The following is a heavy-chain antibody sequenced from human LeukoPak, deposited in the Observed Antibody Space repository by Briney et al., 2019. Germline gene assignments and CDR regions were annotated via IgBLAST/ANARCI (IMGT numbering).Heavy chain of an antibody. D-gene: IGHD6-13*01. V-gene: IGHV4-39*01. J-gene: IGHJ4*02. CDR1: GGSISSSSYY. Sequence: SETLSLTCTVSGGSISSSSYYWGWIRQPPGKGLGWIGSIYYSGSTYYNPSLKSRVTISVDTSKNQFSLKLSSVTAADTAVYYCALPGYSSSHPFDYWGQGTLVTVSS. CDR2: IYYSGST. CDR3: ALPGYSSSHPFDY.